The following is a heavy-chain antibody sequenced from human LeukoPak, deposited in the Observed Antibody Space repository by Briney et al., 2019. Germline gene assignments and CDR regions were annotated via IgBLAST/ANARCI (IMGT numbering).Heavy chain of an antibody. J-gene: IGHJ4*02. D-gene: IGHD2/OR15-2a*01. V-gene: IGHV4-34*01. CDR2: INQSGVT. CDR1: GGSFTTYY. Sequence: SETLSLTCAVYGGSFTTYYSSWFRQPPGKGLEWIGEINQSGVTHYNPSLKSRLTISGDTSKNQFSLKLRSVTAADTAVYFCLGGRNWVQSWGQGTLVTVSS. CDR3: LGGRNWVQS.